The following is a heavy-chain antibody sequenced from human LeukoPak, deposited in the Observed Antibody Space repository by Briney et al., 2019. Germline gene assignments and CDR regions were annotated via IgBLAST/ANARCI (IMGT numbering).Heavy chain of an antibody. D-gene: IGHD1-26*01. J-gene: IGHJ4*02. Sequence: GGSLRLSCVASGFTFSTYDMSWVRQAPGKGLEWVSAVSGSGGSTYYADSVKGRFTISRDNSKNTLYLQMNSLRVEDTAEYYCAKDSSSGTYYDYWGQGTLVTVSS. CDR1: GFTFSTYD. CDR3: AKDSSSGTYYDY. V-gene: IGHV3-23*01. CDR2: VSGSGGST.